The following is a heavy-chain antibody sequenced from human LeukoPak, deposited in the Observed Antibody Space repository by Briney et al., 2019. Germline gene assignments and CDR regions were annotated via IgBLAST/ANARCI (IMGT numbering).Heavy chain of an antibody. D-gene: IGHD3-3*01. J-gene: IGHJ3*02. Sequence: SETLSLTCAVYGGSFSGYYWSWIRQPPGKGLEWIGYIYYSGSTYYNPSLKSRVTISVDTSKNQFSLKLSSVTAADTAVYYCARARGYYDFWSGYYLGAFDIWGQGTMVTVSS. CDR3: ARARGYYDFWSGYYLGAFDI. CDR1: GGSFSGYY. V-gene: IGHV4-30-4*08. CDR2: IYYSGST.